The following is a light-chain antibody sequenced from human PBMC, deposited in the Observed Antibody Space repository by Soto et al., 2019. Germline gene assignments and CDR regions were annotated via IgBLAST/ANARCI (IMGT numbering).Light chain of an antibody. CDR3: TSFTSSTTYV. Sequence: QSVLTQPASVSGSPGQSITISCTGTSSDVGGYNYVCWYQHHPGKAPKLIISEVSNRPSGVSDRFSGSESGNTASLTISGLQPEDEADYYCTSFTSSTTYVFGTGTKSPS. J-gene: IGLJ1*01. V-gene: IGLV2-14*01. CDR2: EVS. CDR1: SSDVGGYNY.